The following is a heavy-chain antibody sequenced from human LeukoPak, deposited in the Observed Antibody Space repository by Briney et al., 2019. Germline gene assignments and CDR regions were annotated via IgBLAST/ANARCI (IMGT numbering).Heavy chain of an antibody. CDR3: ASWPYSSSHQGAFDI. CDR2: IYYSGST. D-gene: IGHD6-13*01. J-gene: IGHJ3*02. Sequence: SETLSLTCTVSGGSISSYYWSWIRQPPGKGLEWIGYIYYSGSTNYNPSLKSRVTISVDTSKNQFSLKLSSVTAADTAVYYCASWPYSSSHQGAFDIWGQGTMVTVSS. CDR1: GGSISSYY. V-gene: IGHV4-59*01.